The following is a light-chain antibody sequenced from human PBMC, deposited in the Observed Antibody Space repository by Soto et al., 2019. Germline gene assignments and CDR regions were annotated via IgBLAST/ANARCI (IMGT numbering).Light chain of an antibody. Sequence: QSALTQPPSASGSPGQSVAISCTGTSSDVGAYNYVCWYQQHPGKAPKLMIYEVNKRPSGVPDRFSGSKSGNTASLTVSGLQAEDEADYYCSSTAGNNNLVFGGGTQLTVL. V-gene: IGLV2-8*01. CDR2: EVN. CDR1: SSDVGAYNY. CDR3: SSTAGNNNLV. J-gene: IGLJ3*02.